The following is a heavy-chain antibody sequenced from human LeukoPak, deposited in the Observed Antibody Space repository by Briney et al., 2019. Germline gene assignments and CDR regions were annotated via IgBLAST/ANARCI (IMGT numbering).Heavy chain of an antibody. CDR1: GGSISSYY. CDR2: IYYSGST. CDR3: ATHLGYSYEDYYYYYGMDV. Sequence: PSETLSLTCTVSGGSISSYYWSWIRQPPGKGLEWIGYIYYSGSTSYNPSLKSRVTISVDTSKNQFSLKLSSVTAADTAVYYCATHLGYSYEDYYYYYGMDVWGQGTTVTVSS. D-gene: IGHD5-18*01. J-gene: IGHJ6*02. V-gene: IGHV4-59*08.